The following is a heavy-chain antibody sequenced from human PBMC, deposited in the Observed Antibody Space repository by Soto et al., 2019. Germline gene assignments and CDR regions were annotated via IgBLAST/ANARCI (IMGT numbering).Heavy chain of an antibody. CDR3: ARQENPLARYGGDLDY. Sequence: SETLSLTCSVSGGSVSSGNYRWSWIRQPPGKGLEWIGQIYYTGATNYNPSLESRVSISVDTSMNHFTLTLISATAADTATYYCARQENPLARYGGDLDYW. J-gene: IGHJ4*01. CDR2: IYYTGAT. CDR1: GGSVSSGNYR. D-gene: IGHD3-10*01. V-gene: IGHV4-61*03.